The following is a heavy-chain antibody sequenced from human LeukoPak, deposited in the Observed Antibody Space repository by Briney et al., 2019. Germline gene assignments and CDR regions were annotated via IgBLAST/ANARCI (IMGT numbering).Heavy chain of an antibody. D-gene: IGHD6-13*01. V-gene: IGHV1-2*06. CDR2: INPNSGGT. CDR1: GYTFTGYY. J-gene: IGHJ4*02. Sequence: GASVKVSCKASGYTFTGYYMHWARQAPGQGLEWMGRINPNSGGTNYAQKFQGRVTMTRDTSISTAYMELSRLRSDDTAVYYCARDRGAAALPGYWGQGTLVTVSS. CDR3: ARDRGAAALPGY.